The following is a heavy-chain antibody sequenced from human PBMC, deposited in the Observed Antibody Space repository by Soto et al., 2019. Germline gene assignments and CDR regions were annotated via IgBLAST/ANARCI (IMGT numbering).Heavy chain of an antibody. V-gene: IGHV4-31*02. CDR3: VRDGSGIEYFQH. D-gene: IGHD3-10*01. J-gene: IGHJ1*01. Sequence: WTWIRQLPGKGLEWIGYIYYSGSTYYNPSLKSRVTISIDTSKNQFSLNLNSVTAADTAVYYCVRDGSGIEYFQHWGQGTLVTVSS. CDR2: IYYSGST.